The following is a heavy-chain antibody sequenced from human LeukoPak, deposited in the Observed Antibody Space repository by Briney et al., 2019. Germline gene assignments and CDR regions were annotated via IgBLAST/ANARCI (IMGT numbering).Heavy chain of an antibody. V-gene: IGHV3-74*01. D-gene: IGHD6-19*01. CDR3: ARVRFGYSSIPFDH. Sequence: GGSLRLSCAASGFTFSSYWMHWVRQAPGKGLVWVSRINSDGSSTSYADSVKGRFTISRDNAKNALYLQMNSLRAEDTAVYYCARVRFGYSSIPFDHWGQGTLVTVSS. CDR1: GFTFSSYW. J-gene: IGHJ4*02. CDR2: INSDGSST.